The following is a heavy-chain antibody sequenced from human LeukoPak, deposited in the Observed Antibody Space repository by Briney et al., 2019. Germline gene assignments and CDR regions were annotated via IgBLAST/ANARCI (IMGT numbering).Heavy chain of an antibody. Sequence: GGSLRLSCEASGFSVSTNYMSWVRQAPGKGLEWVSVFYAGGSTYYTDSVKGRFTISRDISKNTVYLEMNSLREEDTAVYYCAKEGAWGNWYFDLWGRGTLVTVSS. CDR1: GFSVSTNY. D-gene: IGHD3-16*01. CDR2: FYAGGST. V-gene: IGHV3-66*01. CDR3: AKEGAWGNWYFDL. J-gene: IGHJ2*01.